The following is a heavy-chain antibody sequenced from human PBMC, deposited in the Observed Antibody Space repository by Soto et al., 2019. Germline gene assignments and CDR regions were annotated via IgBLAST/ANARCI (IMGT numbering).Heavy chain of an antibody. CDR2: ISSSSSTI. J-gene: IGHJ4*02. V-gene: IGHV3-48*01. D-gene: IGHD6-13*01. CDR3: AREWGSSWRLPFDY. Sequence: EVQLVESGGGLVQPGGSLRLSCAASGFTFSSYSMNWVRQAPGKGLEWVAYISSSSSTIYYADSVKGRFTISRDNAKNSLYLQMNSLRAEDTAVYYCAREWGSSWRLPFDYWGQGTLVTVSS. CDR1: GFTFSSYS.